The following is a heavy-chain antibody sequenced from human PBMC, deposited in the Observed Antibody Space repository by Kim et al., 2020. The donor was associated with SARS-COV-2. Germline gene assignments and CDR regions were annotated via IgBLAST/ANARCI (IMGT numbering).Heavy chain of an antibody. Sequence: SVKVSCKASGGTFSSYAINWVRQAPGQGLEWMGGIIPVFGTANYAQKFQGRVTITADESTSTAYMELSSLRSEDTAVYYCAREIRDTAMVVNGMDVWGQGTTVTVSS. J-gene: IGHJ6*02. CDR1: GGTFSSYA. CDR3: AREIRDTAMVVNGMDV. CDR2: IIPVFGTA. V-gene: IGHV1-69*13. D-gene: IGHD5-18*01.